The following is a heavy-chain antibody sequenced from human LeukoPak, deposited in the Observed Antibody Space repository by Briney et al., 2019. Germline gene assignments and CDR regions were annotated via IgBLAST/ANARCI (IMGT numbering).Heavy chain of an antibody. CDR2: INSDGSST. CDR1: GFTFSSYW. V-gene: IGHV3-74*01. D-gene: IGHD6-19*01. Sequence: GGSLRLSCAASGFTFSSYWMHWVRQAPGKGLVCVSRINSDGSSTSYADSVKGRFTISRDNAKNTLYLQMNSLRAEDTAVYYCARADSSGLDYWGQGTLATVSS. CDR3: ARADSSGLDY. J-gene: IGHJ4*02.